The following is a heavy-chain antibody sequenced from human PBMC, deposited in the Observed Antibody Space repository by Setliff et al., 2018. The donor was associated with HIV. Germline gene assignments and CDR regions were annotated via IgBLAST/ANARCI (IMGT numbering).Heavy chain of an antibody. J-gene: IGHJ6*03. CDR3: ARGGRGFHDGYTLYYYYMDV. V-gene: IGHV1-69*13. Sequence: GASVKVSCKASGYTFTSYAITWVRQAPGQGPEWMGGIIPIYGTPNYAQRFQGRVTITADESTSTAYMELSSLRSDDTAVYYCARGGRGFHDGYTLYYYYMDVWGKGTTVTVSS. D-gene: IGHD5-18*01. CDR2: IIPIYGTP. CDR1: GYTFTSYA.